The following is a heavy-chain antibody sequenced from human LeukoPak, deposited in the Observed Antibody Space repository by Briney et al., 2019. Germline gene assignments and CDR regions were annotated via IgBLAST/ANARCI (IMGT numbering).Heavy chain of an antibody. D-gene: IGHD5-18*01. Sequence: GSLRLSCAASGFTVSSNYMSWVRPAPGKGLEWVSVIYSGGSTYYADSVKGRFTISRDNSKNTLYLQMNSLRAEDTAVYYCATRGYSYGYPKKPFDYWGQGTLVTVSS. V-gene: IGHV3-53*01. CDR1: GFTVSSNY. CDR2: IYSGGST. J-gene: IGHJ4*02. CDR3: ATRGYSYGYPKKPFDY.